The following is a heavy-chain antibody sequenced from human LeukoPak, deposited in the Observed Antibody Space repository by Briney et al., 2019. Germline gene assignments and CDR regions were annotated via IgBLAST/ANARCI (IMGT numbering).Heavy chain of an antibody. V-gene: IGHV3-66*01. CDR3: ARSTDSYYYDSSGFDY. Sequence: GGSLRLSCVASGFTVSSNYMSWVRQAPGKGLEWVSVIYSGGRTYYADSVKGRFTISRDNSKNTLYLQMNSLRAEDTAVYYCARSTDSYYYDSSGFDYWGQGTLVTVSS. CDR1: GFTVSSNY. CDR2: IYSGGRT. J-gene: IGHJ4*02. D-gene: IGHD3-22*01.